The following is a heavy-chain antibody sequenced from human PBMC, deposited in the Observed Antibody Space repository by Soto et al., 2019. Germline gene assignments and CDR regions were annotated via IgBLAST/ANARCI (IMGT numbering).Heavy chain of an antibody. Sequence: QITLKESGPTLVKPTQTLTLTCTFSGFSLSTSGVGVGWIRQPPGKALEWLALIYWDDDKRYSPSLKSRLTISKDTSKNQVVLTMTNIDPVDTATYYCAHSAAGTVDYWGQGTLVTVSS. D-gene: IGHD6-13*01. CDR3: AHSAAGTVDY. CDR2: IYWDDDK. V-gene: IGHV2-5*02. CDR1: GFSLSTSGVG. J-gene: IGHJ4*02.